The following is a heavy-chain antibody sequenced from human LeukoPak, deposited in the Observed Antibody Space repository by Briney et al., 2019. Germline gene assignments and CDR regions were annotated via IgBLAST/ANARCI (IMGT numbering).Heavy chain of an antibody. D-gene: IGHD3-3*01. J-gene: IGHJ6*04. CDR1: GATFSDYA. Sequence: GASVKVSCKASGATFSDYALNWVRQAPGQGLEWMGVFIPILGTADSTQKFHDRLTITADISTNTAYMELSSLRSEDTAVYFRAAIPVFAVVLHQEPVWGKGTTVTVSS. CDR3: AAIPVFAVVLHQEPV. V-gene: IGHV1-69*10. CDR2: FIPILGTA.